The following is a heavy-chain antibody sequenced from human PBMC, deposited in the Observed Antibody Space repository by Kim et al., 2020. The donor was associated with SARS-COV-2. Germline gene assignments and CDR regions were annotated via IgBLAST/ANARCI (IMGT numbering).Heavy chain of an antibody. Sequence: ASVKVSCKASGYTFTSYGISWVRQAPGQGLEWMGWISAYNGNTNYAQKLQGRVTMTTYTSTSTAYMELRSLRSDDTAVYYCAGSLDYGDYNYYYGMDVWGQGTTVTVSS. CDR2: ISAYNGNT. D-gene: IGHD4-17*01. CDR3: AGSLDYGDYNYYYGMDV. V-gene: IGHV1-18*01. J-gene: IGHJ6*02. CDR1: GYTFTSYG.